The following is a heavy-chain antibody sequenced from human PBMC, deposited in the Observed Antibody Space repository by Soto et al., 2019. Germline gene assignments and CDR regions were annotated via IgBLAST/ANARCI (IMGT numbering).Heavy chain of an antibody. CDR1: GDSISSYY. V-gene: IGHV4-59*08. CDR3: ARRYGSAFDY. Sequence: SETLSLTCTVSGDSISSYYWSWIRQPPGKGLEWIGYIYYSGSTNYNPSLKSRVTISVDTSKNQFSLKLSSVTAADTAVYYCARRYGSAFDYWGQGTLVTVSS. CDR2: IYYSGST. J-gene: IGHJ4*02. D-gene: IGHD6-25*01.